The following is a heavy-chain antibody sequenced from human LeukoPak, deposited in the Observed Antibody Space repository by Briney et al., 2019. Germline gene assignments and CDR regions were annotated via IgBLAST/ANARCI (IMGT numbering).Heavy chain of an antibody. CDR3: ASDSSGYYYPFDY. CDR2: ISYDGSNK. J-gene: IGHJ4*02. Sequence: GGSLRLSCAASGFTFTTYGMHWVRQAPGKGLEWVALISYDGSNKYYADSVKGRFTISRDNSKNTLYLQMNSLRPEDTAVYYCASDSSGYYYPFDYWGQGTLVTVSS. D-gene: IGHD3-22*01. V-gene: IGHV3-30-3*01. CDR1: GFTFTTYG.